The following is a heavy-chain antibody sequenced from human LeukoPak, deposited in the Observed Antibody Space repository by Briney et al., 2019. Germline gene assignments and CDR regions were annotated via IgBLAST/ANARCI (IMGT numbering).Heavy chain of an antibody. D-gene: IGHD3-22*01. Sequence: GESLKISCRGSGYSFTSYWIGWVRQVTVKGLEWIWFIYPNGTDSTYSPSFRGQVTISADKSISTAYLQWSSLKASDTAMYYCARHRSSGYYDYRGQGTLVTVSS. CDR1: GYSFTSYW. V-gene: IGHV5-51*01. J-gene: IGHJ4*02. CDR3: ARHRSSGYYDY. CDR2: IYPNGTDS.